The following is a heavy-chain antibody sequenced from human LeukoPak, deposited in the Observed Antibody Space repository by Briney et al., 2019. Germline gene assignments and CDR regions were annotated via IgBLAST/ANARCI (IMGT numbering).Heavy chain of an antibody. V-gene: IGHV3-53*05. CDR2: IYSGGNT. Sequence: GGSLRLSCAASGFTVSSNYMSWVRQAPGKGLEWVSVIYSGGNTYYADSVKGRFTISRDSSKNTLYLQMNSLRAEDTAVYYCAKPPGYSSSWYGEFDYWGQGTLVTVSS. D-gene: IGHD6-13*01. CDR3: AKPPGYSSSWYGEFDY. CDR1: GFTVSSNY. J-gene: IGHJ4*02.